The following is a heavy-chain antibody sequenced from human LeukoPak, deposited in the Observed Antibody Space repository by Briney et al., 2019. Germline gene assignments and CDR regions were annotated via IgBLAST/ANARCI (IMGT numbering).Heavy chain of an antibody. D-gene: IGHD1-1*01. V-gene: IGHV4-61*02. CDR3: ARDQLPPSGWFDP. Sequence: SSETLSLTCTVSGGSISSGSYYWSWIRQPAGKGLEWIGRIYTSGSTNYNPSLKSRVTISVDTSKNQFSLKLSSVTAADTAVYYCARDQLPPSGWFDPWGQGTLVTVSS. J-gene: IGHJ5*02. CDR1: GGSISSGSYY. CDR2: IYTSGST.